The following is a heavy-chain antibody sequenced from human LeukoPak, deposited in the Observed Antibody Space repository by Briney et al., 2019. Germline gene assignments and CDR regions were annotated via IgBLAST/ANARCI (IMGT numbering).Heavy chain of an antibody. CDR2: ISWNSGSI. CDR3: AKDGGLGIFDY. V-gene: IGHV3-9*01. Sequence: GGSLRLSCAASGFTFDGYAMHWVRQAPGKGLEWVSGISWNSGSIVYADSVKGRFTISRDNAKNSLYLQMNSLRAEDTALYYCAKDGGLGIFDYWGQGTLVTVSS. D-gene: IGHD1-26*01. J-gene: IGHJ4*02. CDR1: GFTFDGYA.